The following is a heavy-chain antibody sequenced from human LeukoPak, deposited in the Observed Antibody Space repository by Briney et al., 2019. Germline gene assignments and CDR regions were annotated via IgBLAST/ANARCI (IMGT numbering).Heavy chain of an antibody. J-gene: IGHJ6*04. CDR1: GFTFSDTW. Sequence: GGSLRLSCAASGFTFSDTWMHWVRQAPGEGLVWVSRIRSDGSDTRYAESVKGRFTISRDNAKNTLYLQMNSLRAEDTAVYYCAELGITMIGGVWGKGTTVTISS. D-gene: IGHD3-10*02. V-gene: IGHV3-74*01. CDR2: IRSDGSDT. CDR3: AELGITMIGGV.